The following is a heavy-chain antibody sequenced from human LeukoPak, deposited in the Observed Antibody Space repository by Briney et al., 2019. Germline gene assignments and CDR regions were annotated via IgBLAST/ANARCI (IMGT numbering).Heavy chain of an antibody. Sequence: SETLSLTCTVSGGSISSSSYYWGWIRQPPGKGLEWIGSIYYSGSTYYNPSLKSRVTISVDTSKNQFSLKLSSVTAADTAVYYCARDWPNYRFLEWLPVYYFDYWGQGTLVTVSS. CDR3: ARDWPNYRFLEWLPVYYFDY. D-gene: IGHD3-3*01. J-gene: IGHJ4*02. V-gene: IGHV4-39*02. CDR2: IYYSGST. CDR1: GGSISSSSYY.